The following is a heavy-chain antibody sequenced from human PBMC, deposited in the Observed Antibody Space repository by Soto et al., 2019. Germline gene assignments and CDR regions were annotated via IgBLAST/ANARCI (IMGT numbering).Heavy chain of an antibody. CDR3: AREGDYYDSFDY. CDR2: IYHSGTT. D-gene: IGHD3-3*01. V-gene: IGHV4-38-2*02. Sequence: PSETLSLTCAVSGYSIRSGYYWGWIRQPPGKGLDWIGSIYHSGTTYYNPSLKSRVTISVDTFKNQFSLNVSSVTAADTAVYYCAREGDYYDSFDYWGQGTLVTVFS. J-gene: IGHJ4*02. CDR1: GYSIRSGYY.